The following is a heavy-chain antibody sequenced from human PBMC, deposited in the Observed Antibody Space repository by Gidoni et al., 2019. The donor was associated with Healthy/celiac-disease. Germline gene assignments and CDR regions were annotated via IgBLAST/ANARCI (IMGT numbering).Heavy chain of an antibody. Sequence: QVQLQESGPGLVKPSQTLSLTCTVPGGSISSGGYYWSWIRQHPGKGLEWIGYIYYSWSTYYNPSLKSRVTISVDTSKNQFSLKLSSVTAADTAVYYCAREVTGSGYFDYWGQGTLVTVSS. CDR1: GGSISSGGYY. CDR3: AREVTGSGYFDY. CDR2: IYYSWST. D-gene: IGHD3-10*01. V-gene: IGHV4-31*03. J-gene: IGHJ4*02.